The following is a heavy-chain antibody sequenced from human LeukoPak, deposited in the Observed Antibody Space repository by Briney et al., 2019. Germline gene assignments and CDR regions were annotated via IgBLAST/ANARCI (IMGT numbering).Heavy chain of an antibody. CDR2: IYTSGST. CDR1: GGSISSGSYY. V-gene: IGHV4-61*02. CDR3: ARGGLAPGGAGTFDF. Sequence: SQTLSLTCTVSGGSISSGSYYWSWIRQPAGKGLEWIGRIYTSGSTNYNPSLKSRVTISVDTSKNHFSLKLSSVTAADTAIYYCARGGLAPGGAGTFDFWGQGTLVTVSS. J-gene: IGHJ4*02. D-gene: IGHD1-1*01.